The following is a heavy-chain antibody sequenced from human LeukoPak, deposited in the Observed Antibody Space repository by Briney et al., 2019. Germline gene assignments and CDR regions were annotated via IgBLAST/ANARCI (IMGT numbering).Heavy chain of an antibody. D-gene: IGHD2-2*01. V-gene: IGHV4-38-2*02. Sequence: PSETLSLTCTVSGYSISSGYYWGWIRQPPGKGLEWIGSIYHSGSTYYNPSLKSRVTISVDTSKNQFSLKLSSVTAADTAVYYCALVVPAAMMRTDAFDMWGQGTMVTVSS. J-gene: IGHJ3*02. CDR2: IYHSGST. CDR3: ALVVPAAMMRTDAFDM. CDR1: GYSISSGYY.